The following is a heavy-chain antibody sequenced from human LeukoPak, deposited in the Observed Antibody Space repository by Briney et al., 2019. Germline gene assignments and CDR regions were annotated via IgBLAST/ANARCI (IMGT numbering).Heavy chain of an antibody. CDR2: IYYSGST. D-gene: IGHD5-24*01. CDR1: GGSISSSSYY. Sequence: SKTLSLTCTVSGGSISSSSYYWGWIRQPPGKGLEWIGSIYYSGSTYYNPSLKSRVTISVDTSKNQFSLKLSSVTAADTAVYYCARLGPVEMATIALDYWGQGTLVTVSS. J-gene: IGHJ4*02. CDR3: ARLGPVEMATIALDY. V-gene: IGHV4-39*01.